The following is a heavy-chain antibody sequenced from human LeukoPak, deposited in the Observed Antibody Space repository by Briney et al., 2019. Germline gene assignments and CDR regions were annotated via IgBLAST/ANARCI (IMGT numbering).Heavy chain of an antibody. D-gene: IGHD3-22*01. J-gene: IGHJ4*02. V-gene: IGHV3-9*01. Sequence: GRSLRLSCAASGFTFDDYAMHWVRQAPGKGLEWVAGISWNSGSIGYADSVKGRFTISRDNAKNSLYLQMNSPRAEDTALYYCAKAYYYDSSGYFDYWGQGTLVTVSS. CDR1: GFTFDDYA. CDR3: AKAYYYDSSGYFDY. CDR2: ISWNSGSI.